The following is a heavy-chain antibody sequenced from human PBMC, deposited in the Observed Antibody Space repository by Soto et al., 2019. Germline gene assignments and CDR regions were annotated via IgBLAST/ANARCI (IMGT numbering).Heavy chain of an antibody. J-gene: IGHJ5*02. V-gene: IGHV4-4*08. CDR3: GKVAAAMGGPLHLFDL. CDR1: GDSITSHN. CDR2: VYSSGST. D-gene: IGHD6-13*01. Sequence: SETLSLTCTGSGDSITSHNFKWRRQPPGKALEWIGYVYSSGSTNYNPSLKGRLTISVATSKNPFSLKLNSVTAADTAVYYCGKVAAAMGGPLHLFDLWGQGNLVTV.